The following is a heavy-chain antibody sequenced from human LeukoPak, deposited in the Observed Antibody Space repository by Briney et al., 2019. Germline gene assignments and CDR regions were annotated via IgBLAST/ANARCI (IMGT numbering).Heavy chain of an antibody. CDR2: ISSSGSTI. CDR1: GFTFSTYE. Sequence: GGSLRLSCAASGFTFSTYEMNWVRQAPGKGLAWISYISSSGSTIYYADSVKGRFTISRDNAKSSLYLQMNSLRVEDTAVYYCARVSRAAAGTFFDYWGQGTLVTVSS. D-gene: IGHD6-13*01. V-gene: IGHV3-48*03. CDR3: ARVSRAAAGTFFDY. J-gene: IGHJ4*02.